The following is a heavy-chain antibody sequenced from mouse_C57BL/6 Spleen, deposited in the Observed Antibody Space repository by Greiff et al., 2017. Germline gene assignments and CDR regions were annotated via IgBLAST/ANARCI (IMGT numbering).Heavy chain of an antibody. Sequence: QVQLQQPGAELVKPGASVKLSCKASGYTFTSYWMHWVKQRPGQGLEWIGMIHPNSGSTNYNEKFKSKATLTVDKSSSTAYMQLSSLTSEDSAVXYCARSYYGSSPAGFAYWGQGTLVTVSA. V-gene: IGHV1-64*01. CDR1: GYTFTSYW. CDR2: IHPNSGST. D-gene: IGHD1-1*01. J-gene: IGHJ3*01. CDR3: ARSYYGSSPAGFAY.